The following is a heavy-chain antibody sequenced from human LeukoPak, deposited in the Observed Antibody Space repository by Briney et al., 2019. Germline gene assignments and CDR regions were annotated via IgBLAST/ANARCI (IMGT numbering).Heavy chain of an antibody. Sequence: ASVKVSCKASGYTFTSYGISWVRQAPGQGLEWMGWISAYNGNTNYAQKLQGRVTMTTDTSTSTAYMELRSLRSDDTAVYYCARVPSGGWIQLWLELDALDIWGQGTMVTVSS. CDR2: ISAYNGNT. V-gene: IGHV1-18*01. CDR3: ARVPSGGWIQLWLELDALDI. D-gene: IGHD5-18*01. J-gene: IGHJ3*02. CDR1: GYTFTSYG.